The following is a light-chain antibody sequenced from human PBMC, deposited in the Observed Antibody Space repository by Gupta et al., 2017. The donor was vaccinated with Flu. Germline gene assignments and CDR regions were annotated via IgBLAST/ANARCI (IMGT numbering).Light chain of an antibody. V-gene: IGLV2-8*01. CDR2: EVS. J-gene: IGLJ3*02. Sequence: QSALPPPPSASGSPGQSVPTSCTVTSSDVGGYNYVSWYQQHPGKAPKLMIYEVSKRPSGVPDRFSGSKSGNTASLTVSGLQAEDEADYYCSSYAGSNNWVFGGGTKLTVL. CDR3: SSYAGSNNWV. CDR1: SSDVGGYNY.